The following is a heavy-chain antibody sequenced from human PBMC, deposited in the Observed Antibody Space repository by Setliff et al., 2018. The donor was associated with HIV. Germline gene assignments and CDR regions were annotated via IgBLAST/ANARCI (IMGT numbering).Heavy chain of an antibody. CDR3: ARGLEYYYDSSGPYPTNWFDP. J-gene: IGHJ5*02. V-gene: IGHV4-61*09. CDR2: IYTSGST. D-gene: IGHD3-22*01. CDR1: GGSISSGSYY. Sequence: PSETLSLTCTVSGGSISSGSYYWSWIRQPAGKGLEWIGHIYTSGSTNYNPSLKSRVTISVDTSKNQFSLKLSSMTAADTAVYYCARGLEYYYDSSGPYPTNWFDPWGQGTLVTVSS.